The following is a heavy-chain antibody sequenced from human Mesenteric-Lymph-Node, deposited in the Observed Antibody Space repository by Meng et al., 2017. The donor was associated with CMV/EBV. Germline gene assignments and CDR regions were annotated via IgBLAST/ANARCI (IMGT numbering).Heavy chain of an antibody. CDR1: GFTFNSYE. CDR2: ISYDGTKK. V-gene: IGHV3-30*04. Sequence: GESLKISCAASGFTFNSYEMHWVRQAPGKGLEWVAHISYDGTKKYYPDSAKGRFTISRDNSKNTLSLQMNSLRAEDTAVYYCARGSGYPQVASDYWGQGTAVTVSS. D-gene: IGHD3-3*01. J-gene: IGHJ4*03. CDR3: ARGSGYPQVASDY.